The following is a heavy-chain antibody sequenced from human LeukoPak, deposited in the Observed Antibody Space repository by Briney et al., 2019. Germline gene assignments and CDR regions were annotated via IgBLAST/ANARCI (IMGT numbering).Heavy chain of an antibody. J-gene: IGHJ4*02. V-gene: IGHV1-69*13. CDR1: GGTFSSYA. CDR3: AAGNSHGGDY. Sequence: SVKVSCKASGGTFSSYAISWVRQAPGQGLEWMGGIVPIFGTANYAQKFQGRVTITADESSSTAYMELSSLRSEDTAVYYCAAGNSHGGDYWGQGTLVTVSS. D-gene: IGHD4-23*01. CDR2: IVPIFGTA.